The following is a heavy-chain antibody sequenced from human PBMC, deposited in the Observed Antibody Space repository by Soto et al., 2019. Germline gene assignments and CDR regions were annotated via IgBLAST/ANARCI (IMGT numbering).Heavy chain of an antibody. Sequence: ASVKVSCKASGYTFTNYGFSWVRQAPGQGLEWMGWISGYNGNTKYAEKFQGRATMTTDTSTSTAHMELRSLRSDDTAVYYCAREGQAPYYYYGMDVWGQGTAVTVS. CDR2: ISGYNGNT. V-gene: IGHV1-18*01. CDR1: GYTFTNYG. J-gene: IGHJ6*02. CDR3: AREGQAPYYYYGMDV.